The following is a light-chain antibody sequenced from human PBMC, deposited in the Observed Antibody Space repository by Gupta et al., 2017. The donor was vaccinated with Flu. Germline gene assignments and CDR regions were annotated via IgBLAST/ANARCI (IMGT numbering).Light chain of an antibody. CDR3: QQDSSNPWT. J-gene: IGKJ1*01. CDR2: RAS. Sequence: DIQMTQCPSTLSASVGDRVTITCRASQSVTTRLAWYQQKPVKAPKFLIYRASSLESGVPSRFSGSGSGTEFTLTISSLQPDDFAAYYCQQDSSNPWTFGQGTKVEIK. V-gene: IGKV1-5*03. CDR1: QSVTTR.